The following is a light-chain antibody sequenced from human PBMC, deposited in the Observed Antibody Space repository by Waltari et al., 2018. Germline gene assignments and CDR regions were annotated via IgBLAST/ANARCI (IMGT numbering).Light chain of an antibody. CDR1: NIGSRS. J-gene: IGLJ1*01. Sequence: SYVLTQPPSVSVAPGKTARIPCGGNNIGSRSVHWYQVRPGQAPVLVISHDSDRPSAIPELFSGSNAWNTATLTISRVEAGDEADCYCQVCDSSSDQHVFGTGTKVTVL. V-gene: IGLV3-21*01. CDR3: QVCDSSSDQHV. CDR2: HDS.